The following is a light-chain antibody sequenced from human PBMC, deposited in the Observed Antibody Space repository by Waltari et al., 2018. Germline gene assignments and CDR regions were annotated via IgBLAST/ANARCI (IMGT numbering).Light chain of an antibody. J-gene: IGKJ1*01. CDR3: QHYVSLPVT. CDR1: QSVGRS. CDR2: GAS. Sequence: EIVLTQSPGTLSLSPGERATLSCRASQSVGRSLAWYQQKPGQAPRLLIYGASIRATGIPDRFSGGGSGTDFSLTISRLEPEDFAAYHCQHYVSLPVTFGQGTKVEIK. V-gene: IGKV3-20*01.